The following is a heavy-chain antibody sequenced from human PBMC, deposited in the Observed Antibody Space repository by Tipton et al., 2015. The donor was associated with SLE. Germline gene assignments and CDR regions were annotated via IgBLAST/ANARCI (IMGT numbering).Heavy chain of an antibody. V-gene: IGHV4-39*07. CDR2: IYYSGST. CDR3: ARPMITMSPLAAFDI. CDR1: GGSISSSSYY. J-gene: IGHJ3*02. D-gene: IGHD3-10*02. Sequence: TLSLTCTVSGGSISSSSYYWGWIRQPPGKGLEWIGSIYYSGSTYYNPSLKSRVTISVDTSKNQFSLKFHSVTSADTAVYYCARPMITMSPLAAFDIWGQGTLVTVSS.